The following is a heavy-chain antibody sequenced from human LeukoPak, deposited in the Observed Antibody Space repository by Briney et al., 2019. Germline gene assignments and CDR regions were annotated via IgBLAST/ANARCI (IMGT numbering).Heavy chain of an antibody. CDR1: GGSISSYY. D-gene: IGHD2-2*01. Sequence: SETLSLTCTVSGGSISSYYWSWVRQPPGKGMEWIGYIHYSGRNNYNAPLKSRGTISIDTSKNQFSLKVRSVTAADTGVYFCARVVARSTTTSGPCDIWGQGTMVTVS. V-gene: IGHV4-59*01. CDR3: ARVVARSTTTSGPCDI. J-gene: IGHJ3*02. CDR2: IHYSGRN.